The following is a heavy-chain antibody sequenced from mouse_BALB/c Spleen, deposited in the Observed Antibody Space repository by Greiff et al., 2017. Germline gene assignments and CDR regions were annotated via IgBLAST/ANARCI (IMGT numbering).Heavy chain of an antibody. V-gene: IGHV1-4*01. CDR3: ARSYYYYGSSYWFAY. CDR1: GYTFTSYT. J-gene: IGHJ3*01. Sequence: QVQLKESGAELARPGASVKMSCKASGYTFTSYTMHWVKQRPGQGLEWIGYINPSSGYTNYNQKFKDKATLTADKSSSTAYMQLSSLTSEDSAVYYCARSYYYYGSSYWFAYWGQGTLVTVSA. D-gene: IGHD1-1*01. CDR2: INPSSGYT.